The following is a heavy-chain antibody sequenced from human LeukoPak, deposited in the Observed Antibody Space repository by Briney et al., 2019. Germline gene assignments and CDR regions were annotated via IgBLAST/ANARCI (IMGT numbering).Heavy chain of an antibody. CDR2: IYYSGST. D-gene: IGHD1-14*01. J-gene: IGHJ5*02. CDR3: ARVLPGRRGFDP. CDR1: GGSISSNTYY. V-gene: IGHV4-39*07. Sequence: SETLSLTCTVSGGSISSNTYYWGWIRQPPGKGLEWIGSIYYSGSTYYNPSLKSRVTISVDTSKNQFSLKLSSVTAAVTAVYYCARVLPGRRGFDPWGQGTLVTVSS.